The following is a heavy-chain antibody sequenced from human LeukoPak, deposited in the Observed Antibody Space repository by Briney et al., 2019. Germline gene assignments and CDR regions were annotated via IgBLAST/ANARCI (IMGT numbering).Heavy chain of an antibody. Sequence: PSETLSLTCTVSGDSISSTNYYWGWIRQPPGKGLEWIGSIYYSGSTYYNPSLESRVTISVDTSKNQFSLKLSSVTAADTAVYYWATSGWYLLPGVYWGQGTLVTVSS. D-gene: IGHD6-19*01. CDR3: ATSGWYLLPGVY. CDR1: GDSISSTNYY. CDR2: IYYSGST. V-gene: IGHV4-39*01. J-gene: IGHJ4*02.